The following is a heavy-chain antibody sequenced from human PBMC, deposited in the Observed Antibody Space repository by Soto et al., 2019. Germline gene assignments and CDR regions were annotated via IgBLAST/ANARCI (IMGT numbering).Heavy chain of an antibody. D-gene: IGHD6-19*01. CDR1: GDSVSSNSAS. CDR2: TYYRSKWYN. J-gene: IGHJ5*01. V-gene: IGHV6-1*01. CDR3: ARLAGSSGWFDY. Sequence: PSQTLSLTCAISGDSVSSNSASWNWIRQSPSRVLEWLGRTYYRSKWYNEYAVSVKSRITINPDTSKNQFSLQLNSVTPEDTAVYYCARLAGSSGWFDYWGQGTLVTVSS.